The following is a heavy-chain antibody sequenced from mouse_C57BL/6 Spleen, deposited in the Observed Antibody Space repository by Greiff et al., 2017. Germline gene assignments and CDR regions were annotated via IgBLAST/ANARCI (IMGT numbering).Heavy chain of an antibody. CDR3: TRTEATYDYAMDY. Sequence: VKLMESGAELVRPGASVTLSCKASGYTFTDYEMHWVKQTPVHGLEWIGAIDPETGGTAYNQKFKGKAILTADKSSSTAYMELRSLTSEDSAVYYCTRTEATYDYAMDYWGQGTSVTVSS. J-gene: IGHJ4*01. V-gene: IGHV1-15*01. CDR1: GYTFTDYE. CDR2: IDPETGGT. D-gene: IGHD2-3*01.